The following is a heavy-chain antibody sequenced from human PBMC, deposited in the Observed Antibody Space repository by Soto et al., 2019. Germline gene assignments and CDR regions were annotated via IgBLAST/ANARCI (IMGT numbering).Heavy chain of an antibody. Sequence: EVQVLESGGGLVLSGGSLRLSCAASGFTFTNYAMSWVRQAPGKGLEWVSAISGSGDNTYYADSVKGRFTIFRDNSKNTLYLQMNSLRAEDTAEYYCAIRTDHDYVRGSFRLDYWGQGTLVSVSS. V-gene: IGHV3-23*01. D-gene: IGHD3-16*01. J-gene: IGHJ4*02. CDR3: AIRTDHDYVRGSFRLDY. CDR1: GFTFTNYA. CDR2: ISGSGDNT.